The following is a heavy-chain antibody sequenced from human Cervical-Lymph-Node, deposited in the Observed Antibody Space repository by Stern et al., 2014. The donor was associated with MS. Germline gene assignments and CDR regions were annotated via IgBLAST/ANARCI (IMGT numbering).Heavy chain of an antibody. Sequence: VQLVESGAEVKKPGASVKVSCKVSGYTLSEISMHWVRQAPGKGLEWMGGFDPEHGEHRYAQKFQGRVTMAEDRSTDTAYMELSSLRSEDTAVYYCATHRGRVTYYYGMDVWGQGTTVTVSS. V-gene: IGHV1-24*01. CDR1: GYTLSEIS. CDR2: FDPEHGEH. D-gene: IGHD2-21*02. CDR3: ATHRGRVTYYYGMDV. J-gene: IGHJ6*02.